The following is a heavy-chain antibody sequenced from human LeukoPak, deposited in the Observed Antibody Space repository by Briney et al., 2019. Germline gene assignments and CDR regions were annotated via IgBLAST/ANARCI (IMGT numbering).Heavy chain of an antibody. V-gene: IGHV1-18*01. J-gene: IGHJ4*02. CDR2: ISAYNGNT. CDR1: GYTFTTYG. Sequence: ASVKVSCKASGYTFTTYGISWVRLAPGQGLEWMGWISAYNGNTNYAQQFQGRVTMTTDTSMSTAYMELRSLRSDDTAVYYCARDRLVGGIAVAGIDYWGQGTLVTVSS. CDR3: ARDRLVGGIAVAGIDY. D-gene: IGHD6-19*01.